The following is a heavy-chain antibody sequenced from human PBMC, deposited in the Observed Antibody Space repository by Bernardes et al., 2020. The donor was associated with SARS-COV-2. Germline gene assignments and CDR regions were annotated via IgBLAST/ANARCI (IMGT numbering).Heavy chain of an antibody. J-gene: IGHJ6*02. CDR3: AKEGPCSSTSCPYYYYYYGMDV. CDR1: GFTFSSYS. CDR2: ISSSSSTI. Sequence: GGSLRLSCAASGFTFSSYSMNWVRQAPGKGLEWVSYISSSSSTIYYADSVKGRFTISRDNAKNSLYLQMNSLRAEDTALYYCAKEGPCSSTSCPYYYYYYGMDVWGQGTTVTVSS. V-gene: IGHV3-48*04. D-gene: IGHD2-2*01.